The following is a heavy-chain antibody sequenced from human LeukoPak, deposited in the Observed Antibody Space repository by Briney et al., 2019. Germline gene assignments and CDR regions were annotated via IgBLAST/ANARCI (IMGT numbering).Heavy chain of an antibody. D-gene: IGHD6-19*01. CDR2: MYASGSTNYNPT. J-gene: IGHJ3*02. V-gene: IGHV4-4*07. CDR1: GGSISSYY. CDR3: ARGIAVAENAFDI. Sequence: SETLSLTCTVSGGSISSYYWSWTRQPAGKGLEWIGRMYASGSTNYNPTNYNPSLKSRVTMSVDTSKNQFSLKLSSVTAADTAVYYCARGIAVAENAFDIWGQGTMVTVSS.